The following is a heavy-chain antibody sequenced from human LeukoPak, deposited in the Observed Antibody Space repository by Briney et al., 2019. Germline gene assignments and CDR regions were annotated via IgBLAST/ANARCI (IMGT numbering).Heavy chain of an antibody. Sequence: GGSLRLSCAASGFTFSSYGMHWVRQAPGKGLEWVAVISYDGSNKHYADSVKGRFTIPRDNSKNTLHLQMNSLRAEDTAVYYCAKGTYSSGWYLGLFDYWGQGTLVTVSS. CDR2: ISYDGSNK. D-gene: IGHD6-19*01. CDR1: GFTFSSYG. CDR3: AKGTYSSGWYLGLFDY. V-gene: IGHV3-30*18. J-gene: IGHJ4*02.